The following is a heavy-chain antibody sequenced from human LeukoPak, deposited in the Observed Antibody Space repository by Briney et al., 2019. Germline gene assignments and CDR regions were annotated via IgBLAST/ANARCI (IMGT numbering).Heavy chain of an antibody. Sequence: GGSLRLSCAASGFTFSSYWMSWVRQAPGKGLEWVANIKQDGSEKYYVDSVKGRFTISRDNAKNSLYLQMNSLRAEDTAVYYCARDYYDILTGYASVGYFDYWGQGTLVTVSS. CDR1: GFTFSSYW. D-gene: IGHD3-9*01. CDR2: IKQDGSEK. V-gene: IGHV3-7*03. J-gene: IGHJ4*02. CDR3: ARDYYDILTGYASVGYFDY.